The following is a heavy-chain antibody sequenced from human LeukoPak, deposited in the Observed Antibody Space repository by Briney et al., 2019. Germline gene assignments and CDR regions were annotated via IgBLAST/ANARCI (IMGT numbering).Heavy chain of an antibody. Sequence: ASVKVSCKASGYTFTSYYMHWVRQAPGQGLEWMGIINPSGGSTSYGQKFQGRVTMTRDTSTSTVYMELSSLRSEVTAVYYCASLSVDTAMVTVWGQGTLVTGSS. CDR2: INPSGGST. CDR1: GYTFTSYY. CDR3: ASLSVDTAMVTV. V-gene: IGHV1-46*01. J-gene: IGHJ4*02. D-gene: IGHD5-18*01.